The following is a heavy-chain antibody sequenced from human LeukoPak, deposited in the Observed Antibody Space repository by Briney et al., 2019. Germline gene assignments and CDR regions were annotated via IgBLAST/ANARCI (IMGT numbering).Heavy chain of an antibody. Sequence: SETLSLSCSVSGYNINKGYYWGWVRQPLGKGLEWIGAIYHSGTTYYNPSLKNRLTFSVDTSNNQFSVRLRSVTAADTAIYYCGRYKSTLGPFDFWGQGTLVTVST. CDR3: GRYKSTLGPFDF. CDR1: GYNINKGYY. V-gene: IGHV4-38-2*02. CDR2: IYHSGTT. D-gene: IGHD2/OR15-2a*01. J-gene: IGHJ4*02.